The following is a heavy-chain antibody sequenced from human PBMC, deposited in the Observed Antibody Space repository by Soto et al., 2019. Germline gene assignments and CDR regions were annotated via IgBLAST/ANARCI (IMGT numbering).Heavy chain of an antibody. CDR2: IYYSGST. Sequence: SETLSLTCTVSGGSISSGDYYWSWIRQPPGKGLEWIGYIYYSGSTYYNPSLKSRVTISVDTSKNQFSLKLSSVTAADTAVYYCDSILAGLRRIDYWGQGTLVTVSS. V-gene: IGHV4-30-4*01. CDR3: DSILAGLRRIDY. CDR1: GGSISSGDYY. J-gene: IGHJ4*02. D-gene: IGHD5-12*01.